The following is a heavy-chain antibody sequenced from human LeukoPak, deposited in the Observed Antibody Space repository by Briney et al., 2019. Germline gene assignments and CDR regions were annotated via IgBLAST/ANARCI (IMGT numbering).Heavy chain of an antibody. CDR3: ASHGGINYGDYEVDY. V-gene: IGHV4-39*07. Sequence: PSETLSLTCAVSGGSIGSNNYYWGWIRQPPGKGLEWIATIYYSGSTYYNPSLKSRVTISVDTSKNQFSLKLSSVTAADTAVYYCASHGGINYGDYEVDYWGQGTLVTVSS. CDR2: IYYSGST. D-gene: IGHD4-17*01. CDR1: GGSIGSNNYY. J-gene: IGHJ4*02.